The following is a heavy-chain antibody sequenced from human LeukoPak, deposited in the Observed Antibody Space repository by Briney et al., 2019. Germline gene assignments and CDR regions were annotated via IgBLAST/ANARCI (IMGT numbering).Heavy chain of an antibody. D-gene: IGHD6-6*01. J-gene: IGHJ6*03. CDR2: IYYGGST. CDR1: GGSINNDY. CDR3: ARDKRYIAARKLDYYYYLDV. Sequence: KTSETLSLTCTVSGGSINNDYWSWIRQPPGKGLEWIGYIYYGGSTNYNPSLKSRVTISVDTSKNQFSLKLSSVTAADTAIYYCARDKRYIAARKLDYYYYLDVWGKGTTVTVSS. V-gene: IGHV4-59*01.